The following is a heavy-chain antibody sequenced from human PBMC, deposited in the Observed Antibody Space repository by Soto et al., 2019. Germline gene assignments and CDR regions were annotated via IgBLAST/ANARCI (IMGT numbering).Heavy chain of an antibody. Sequence: QVQLQQWGAGLLKPSETLSLTCAVYGGSFSGYYWSWIRQTPGKGLESSGEINHSGRPNYNPSLKSRVIISLDTYNNQSTMKVSSVTASETTVYYCARARYDILTGYREGKNWCDPWGHGTLVTVSS. CDR2: INHSGRP. CDR1: GGSFSGYY. J-gene: IGHJ5*02. V-gene: IGHV4-34*01. D-gene: IGHD3-9*01. CDR3: ARARYDILTGYREGKNWCDP.